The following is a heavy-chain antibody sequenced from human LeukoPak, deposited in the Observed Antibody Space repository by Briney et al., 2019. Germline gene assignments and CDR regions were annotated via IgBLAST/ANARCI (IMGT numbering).Heavy chain of an antibody. J-gene: IGHJ4*02. CDR3: ARGPPSWSGPIDY. CDR1: GFTFSSYS. Sequence: GGSLRLSCAASGFTFSSYSMNWVRQAPGKGLEWVSPISSSSSYIYYADSVKGRFTISRDNAKNSLYLQMNSLRAEDTAVYYCARGPPSWSGPIDYWGQGTLVTVSS. CDR2: ISSSSSYI. V-gene: IGHV3-21*01. D-gene: IGHD6-13*01.